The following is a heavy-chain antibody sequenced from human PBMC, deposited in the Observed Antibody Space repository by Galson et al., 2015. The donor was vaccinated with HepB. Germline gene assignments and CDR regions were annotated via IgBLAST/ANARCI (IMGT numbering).Heavy chain of an antibody. CDR2: IRSKAYGGTT. CDR1: GFTFGDYA. D-gene: IGHD6-19*01. CDR3: TRDMSRKAVAGQRDY. J-gene: IGHJ4*02. V-gene: IGHV3-49*03. Sequence: SLRLSCAASGFTFGDYAMSWFRQAPGKGLEWVGFIRSKAYGGTTEYAASVKGRFTISRDDSKSIAYLQMNSLKTEDTAVYYCTRDMSRKAVAGQRDYWGQGTLVTVSS.